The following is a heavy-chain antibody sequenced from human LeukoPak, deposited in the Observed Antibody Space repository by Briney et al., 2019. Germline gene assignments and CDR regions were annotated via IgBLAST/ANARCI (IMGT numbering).Heavy chain of an antibody. V-gene: IGHV4-39*01. D-gene: IGHD6-13*01. CDR3: ASSKSWYSSSWYGILDYGMDV. J-gene: IGHJ6*02. Sequence: SETLSLTCTVSGGSISSSSYYWGWIRQPPGKGLEWIGSIYYSGSTYYNPSLKSRVTISVDTSKNQFSLKLSSVTAADTAVYYCASSKSWYSSSWYGILDYGMDVWGQGTTVTVSS. CDR1: GGSISSSSYY. CDR2: IYYSGST.